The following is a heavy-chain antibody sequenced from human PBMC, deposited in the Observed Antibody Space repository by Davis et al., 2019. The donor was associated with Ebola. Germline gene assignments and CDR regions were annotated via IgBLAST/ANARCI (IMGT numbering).Heavy chain of an antibody. CDR2: IYYSGST. CDR3: ARARRIVVVTDAFDI. Sequence: MPSETLSLTCTVSGGSISSYYWSWIRQPPGKGLEWIGYIYYSGSTNYNPSLKSRVTISVDTSKNQFSLKLSSVTAADTAVYYCARARRIVVVTDAFDIWGQGTMVTVSS. CDR1: GGSISSYY. J-gene: IGHJ3*02. V-gene: IGHV4-59*08. D-gene: IGHD3-22*01.